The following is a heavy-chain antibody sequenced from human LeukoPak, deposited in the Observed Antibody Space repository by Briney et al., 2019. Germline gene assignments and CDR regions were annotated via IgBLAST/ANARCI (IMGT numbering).Heavy chain of an antibody. V-gene: IGHV4-39*07. Sequence: PSETLSLTCTVSGGSISSSSYYWGWLRQPPGKGLEWIGSVYYSGSTYYNPSLRSRVTISLDTSKNQFSLKLSSVTAADTALYYCARDSTPPEMGGQGTLVTVSS. CDR1: GGSISSSSYY. D-gene: IGHD5-24*01. CDR2: VYYSGST. J-gene: IGHJ4*02. CDR3: ARDSTPPEM.